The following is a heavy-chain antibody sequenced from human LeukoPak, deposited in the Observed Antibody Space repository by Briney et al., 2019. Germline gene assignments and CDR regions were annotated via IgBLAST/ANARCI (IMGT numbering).Heavy chain of an antibody. D-gene: IGHD5-12*01. V-gene: IGHV3-7*03. CDR3: ARDSTWRLDY. Sequence: GGSLRLSCTASGFTFSSHWMIWVRQPPGKGLEWVANIKEDGSVKYYVDSVKGRFTISRDNTKNALYLQMNSLRADDTAVYFCARDSTWRLDYWGQGTLITVSS. CDR1: GFTFSSHW. CDR2: IKEDGSVK. J-gene: IGHJ4*02.